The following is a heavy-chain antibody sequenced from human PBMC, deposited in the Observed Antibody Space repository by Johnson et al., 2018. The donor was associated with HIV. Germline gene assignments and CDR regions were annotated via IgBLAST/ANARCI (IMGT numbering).Heavy chain of an antibody. CDR1: GFTFSSYA. CDR3: AKDRMVYSDSRGHYWTLWDAFDI. D-gene: IGHD3-22*01. CDR2: ISYDGSDK. Sequence: QVQLVESGGGVVQPGRSLRLSCAASGFTFSSYAMHWVRQAPAKGLEWVAFISYDGSDKDNADSVRGRFTISRDNSKNTLYLQMNSLRAEDTAVYYCAKDRMVYSDSRGHYWTLWDAFDIWGQGTMVTVSS. V-gene: IGHV3-30*04. J-gene: IGHJ3*02.